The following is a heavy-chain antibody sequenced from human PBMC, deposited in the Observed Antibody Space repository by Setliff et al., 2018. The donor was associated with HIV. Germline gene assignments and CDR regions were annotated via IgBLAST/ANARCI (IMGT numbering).Heavy chain of an antibody. J-gene: IGHJ4*02. D-gene: IGHD1-26*01. Sequence: PGGSLRLSCAASGFTFTSAWMTWVRQAPGKGLEWVGHIKSEFNGGTTDYAAPVKGRFTISRDDSKNMLYLQMNSLKTEDTAMYYCRQWEIIGGQGTLVTVSS. CDR1: GFTFTSAW. CDR3: RQWEII. V-gene: IGHV3-15*01. CDR2: IKSEFNGGTT.